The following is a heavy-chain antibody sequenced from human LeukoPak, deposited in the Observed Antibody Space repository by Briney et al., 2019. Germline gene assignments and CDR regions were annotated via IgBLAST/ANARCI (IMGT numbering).Heavy chain of an antibody. CDR2: ISGTGFTT. CDR3: ARGRNLAV. CDR1: GFTFSNYA. Sequence: PGGSLRLSCAASGFTFSNYAMSWVRQAPGKGLEWVSAISGTGFTTYYADSVKGRFTVSRDNSKNSLYLQMNSLRAEDAAVYYCARGRNLAVWGQGTTVTVSS. V-gene: IGHV3-23*01. J-gene: IGHJ6*02.